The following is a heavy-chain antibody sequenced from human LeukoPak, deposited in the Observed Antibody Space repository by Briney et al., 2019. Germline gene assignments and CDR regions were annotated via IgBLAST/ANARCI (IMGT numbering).Heavy chain of an antibody. D-gene: IGHD5-24*01. CDR2: INHSGST. CDR1: GGSFSGYY. V-gene: IGHV4-34*01. J-gene: IGHJ4*02. Sequence: SETLSLTCAVYGGSFSGYYWSWIRQPPGKGLEWIGEINHSGSTNYNPSLKSRVTISVDTSKNKFSLKLSSVTAADTAVSYCAGHRSGWLQLPNYWGQGTLVTVSS. CDR3: AGHRSGWLQLPNY.